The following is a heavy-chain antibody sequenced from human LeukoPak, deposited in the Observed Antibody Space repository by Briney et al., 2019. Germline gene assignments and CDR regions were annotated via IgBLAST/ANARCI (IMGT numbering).Heavy chain of an antibody. Sequence: SENLSLTCTVSGGSISSYYWSWFRQPPGKGLEWIGYIYYSGSTNYNPSLKSRVTISVDTSKNQFSLKLSSVTAADTAVYYCARGESPDYWGQGTLVTVSS. CDR1: GGSISSYY. J-gene: IGHJ4*02. CDR3: ARGESPDY. D-gene: IGHD3-10*01. V-gene: IGHV4-59*01. CDR2: IYYSGST.